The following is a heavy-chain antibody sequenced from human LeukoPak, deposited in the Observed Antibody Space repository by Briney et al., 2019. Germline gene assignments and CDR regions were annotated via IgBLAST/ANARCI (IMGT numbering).Heavy chain of an antibody. J-gene: IGHJ5*02. CDR3: ARADFVDAGPYLIGP. Sequence: GASVRVSCKTSGYSFTDYYIHWVRQAPGQGLEWMGWINPKSGRTSSARKFQDRATMTRDPSISTVYMDMAWLTSDDTAIYFCARADFVDAGPYLIGPWGQGTLVTVS. CDR1: GYSFTDYY. V-gene: IGHV1-2*02. D-gene: IGHD3-3*01. CDR2: INPKSGRT.